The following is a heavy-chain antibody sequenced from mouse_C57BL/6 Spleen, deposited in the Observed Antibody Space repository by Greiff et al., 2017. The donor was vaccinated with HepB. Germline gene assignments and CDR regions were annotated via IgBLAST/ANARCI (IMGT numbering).Heavy chain of an antibody. V-gene: IGHV1-64*01. CDR3: ARSGITTGVATDY. CDR1: GYTFTSYW. D-gene: IGHD1-1*01. CDR2: IHPNSGST. J-gene: IGHJ2*01. Sequence: QVQLQQPGAELVKPGASVKLSCKASGYTFTSYWMHWVKQRPGQGLEWIGMIHPNSGSTNYNEKFKSKATLTVYKSSSTAYMQLSSLTSADSAVYYCARSGITTGVATDYWGQGTTLTVSS.